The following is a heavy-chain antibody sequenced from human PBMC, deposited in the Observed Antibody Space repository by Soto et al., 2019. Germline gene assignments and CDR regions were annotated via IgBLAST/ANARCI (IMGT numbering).Heavy chain of an antibody. CDR2: IYYSGST. Sequence: ASETLSLTCTVSGGSISSGDYYWSWIRQPPGKGLEWIGYIYYSGSTYYNPSLKSRVTISVDTSKNQFSLKLSSVTAADTAVYYCARGIAVADNGGYFDYWGQGTLVTVPQ. D-gene: IGHD6-19*01. J-gene: IGHJ4*02. CDR3: ARGIAVADNGGYFDY. CDR1: GGSISSGDYY. V-gene: IGHV4-30-4*01.